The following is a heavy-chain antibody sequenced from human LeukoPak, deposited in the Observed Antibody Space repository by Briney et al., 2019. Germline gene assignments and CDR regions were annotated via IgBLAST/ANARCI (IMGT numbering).Heavy chain of an antibody. CDR1: GGSFSGYY. D-gene: IGHD6-13*01. CDR3: ARANQQLDAFDI. CDR2: INHSGST. J-gene: IGHJ3*02. V-gene: IGHV4-34*01. Sequence: SETLSLTCAVYGGSFSGYYWSWIRQPPGKGLEWIGEINHSGSTNYNPSLTSRVTISVDTSKNQFSLKLSSVTAADTAVYYCARANQQLDAFDIWGQGTMVTVSS.